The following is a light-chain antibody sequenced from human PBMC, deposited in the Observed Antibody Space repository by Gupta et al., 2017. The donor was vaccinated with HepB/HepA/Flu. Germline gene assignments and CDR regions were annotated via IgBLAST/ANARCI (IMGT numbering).Light chain of an antibody. J-gene: IGKJ1*01. CDR3: QQYNYWPPAT. Sequence: EIVMTQSPAHLSVSPGKRVTLSCRASRSAGSKLAWYHQKPGQGPRLLIYDASTRANGVPARCSGSGSGTEFTLTISSLQSEDVAVYYCQQYNYWPPATFGQGTKVEIK. CDR2: DAS. V-gene: IGKV3-15*01. CDR1: RSAGSK.